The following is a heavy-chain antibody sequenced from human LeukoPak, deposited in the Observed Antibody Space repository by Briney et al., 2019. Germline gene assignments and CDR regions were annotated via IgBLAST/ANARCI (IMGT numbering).Heavy chain of an antibody. D-gene: IGHD6-19*01. CDR2: ISSSGSTI. CDR3: ARVPPYSSGWYSYYYYMDV. J-gene: IGHJ6*03. CDR1: GFTFSDYY. V-gene: IGHV3-11*01. Sequence: GGSLRLSCAASGFTFSDYYMSWIRQAPGKGLEWVSYISSSGSTIYYADSVKGRFTISRDNAKSSLYLQMNSLRAEDTAVYYCARVPPYSSGWYSYYYYMDVWGKGTTVTVSS.